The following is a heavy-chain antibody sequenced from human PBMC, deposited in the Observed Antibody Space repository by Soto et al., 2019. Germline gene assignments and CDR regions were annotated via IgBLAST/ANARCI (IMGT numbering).Heavy chain of an antibody. J-gene: IGHJ4*02. CDR3: ASLNYYGSGSYYNPRGVSPGY. CDR1: GITFSSYG. D-gene: IGHD3-10*01. Sequence: GGSLRLSCATSGITFSSYGMHWVRQAPGKGLEWVAVIWYDGSNKYYADSVKGRFTISRDNSKNTLYLQMNSLRAEDTAVYYCASLNYYGSGSYYNPRGVSPGYWGQGTLVTVSS. CDR2: IWYDGSNK. V-gene: IGHV3-33*01.